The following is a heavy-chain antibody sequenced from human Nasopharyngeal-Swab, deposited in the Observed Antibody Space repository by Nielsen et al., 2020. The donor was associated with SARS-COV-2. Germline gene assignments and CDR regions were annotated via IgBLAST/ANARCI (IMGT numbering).Heavy chain of an antibody. J-gene: IGHJ4*02. D-gene: IGHD3-16*02. CDR3: ARDRYLAR. Sequence: GESLKISCAASGFTFRNHGMHWVRQAPGKGLEWVGIITSGGRTQVYADSVVGRFTISRDNAKNSLYLQMNSLRAEDTALYYCARDRYLARWGQGTLVTVSS. CDR2: ITSGGRTQ. V-gene: IGHV3-30*03. CDR1: GFTFRNHG.